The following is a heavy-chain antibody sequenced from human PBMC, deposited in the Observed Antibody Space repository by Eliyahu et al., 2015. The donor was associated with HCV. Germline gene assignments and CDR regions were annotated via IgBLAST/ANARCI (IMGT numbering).Heavy chain of an antibody. D-gene: IGHD3-10*01. Sequence: QLQLHESGPRLVKPSETLSLTCXVSGASFSNSVYYWGWVRQPPGKGLEWIGDIYYFGSANYNPALKSRISISLDTSRKDFSLKLTSVTAADTATYYCARRTSFRGGCFDRWGQGILVTVSS. CDR3: ARRTSFRGGCFDR. V-gene: IGHV4-39*01. J-gene: IGHJ5*02. CDR2: IYYFGSA. CDR1: GASFSNSVYY.